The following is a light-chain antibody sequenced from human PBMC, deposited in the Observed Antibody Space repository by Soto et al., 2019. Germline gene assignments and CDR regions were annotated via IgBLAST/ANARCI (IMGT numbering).Light chain of an antibody. CDR1: ESISSY. J-gene: IGKJ1*01. V-gene: IGKV3-11*01. Sequence: EIVLTQSPATLSLSPGERATLSCRASESISSYVVWYQQKPGQAPRLLIYDASNRATGIPARFSGSGSGTDLTLTVSSLEHEDSAASYCQQRSNWPGWTFGQGTKVEIK. CDR2: DAS. CDR3: QQRSNWPGWT.